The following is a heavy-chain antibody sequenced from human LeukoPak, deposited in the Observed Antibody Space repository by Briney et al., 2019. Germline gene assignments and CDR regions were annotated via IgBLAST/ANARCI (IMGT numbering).Heavy chain of an antibody. J-gene: IGHJ4*02. CDR2: INWRGGST. V-gene: IGHV3-20*04. CDR3: ARGSRYFDWLPPDY. D-gene: IGHD3-9*01. Sequence: AGGSLRLSCAASGFTFDDYGMSWVRQAPGKGLEWVSGINWRGGSTGYADSVKGRFTISRDNAKNSLYLQMNSLRAEDTALYYCARGSRYFDWLPPDYWGQGTLVTVSS. CDR1: GFTFDDYG.